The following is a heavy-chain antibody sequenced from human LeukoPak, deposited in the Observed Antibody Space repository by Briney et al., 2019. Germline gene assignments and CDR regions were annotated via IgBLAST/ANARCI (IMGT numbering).Heavy chain of an antibody. J-gene: IGHJ4*02. CDR3: ARDYDSSGYSPIAFDY. CDR1: GGTFSSYA. Sequence: SVKVSCKASGGTFSSYAISWVRQAPGQGLEWMGRIIPIFCTANYAQKFQGRVTITTDESTSTAYMELSSLRSDDTAVYYCARDYDSSGYSPIAFDYWGQGTLVTVSS. V-gene: IGHV1-69*05. D-gene: IGHD3-22*01. CDR2: IIPIFCTA.